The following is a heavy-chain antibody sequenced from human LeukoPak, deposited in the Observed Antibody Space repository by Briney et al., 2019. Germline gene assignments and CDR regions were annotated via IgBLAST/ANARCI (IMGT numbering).Heavy chain of an antibody. Sequence: SETLSLTCTVSGGSISSYYWSWIRQPPGKGLEWIGYIYYSGSTNYNPSLKSRVTISVDTSKSQFSLKLSSVTAADTAVYYCASSQWLASYYYYGMDVWGQGTTVTVSS. J-gene: IGHJ6*02. CDR3: ASSQWLASYYYYGMDV. V-gene: IGHV4-59*12. D-gene: IGHD5-12*01. CDR1: GGSISSYY. CDR2: IYYSGST.